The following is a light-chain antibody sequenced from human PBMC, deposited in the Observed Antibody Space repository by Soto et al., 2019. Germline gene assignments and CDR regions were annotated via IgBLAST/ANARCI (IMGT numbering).Light chain of an antibody. CDR1: QNIGRW. CDR2: DAS. V-gene: IGKV1-5*01. J-gene: IGKJ1*01. Sequence: DIQVTQSPSALSASVGYRVTITCRASQNIGRWLAWYQQKPGKAPRLLIYDASTLEDGVPSRFSGSGSGTGFTLSITSLQAEDFETYYCQEYDGYSRTFGQGTKVDIK. CDR3: QEYDGYSRT.